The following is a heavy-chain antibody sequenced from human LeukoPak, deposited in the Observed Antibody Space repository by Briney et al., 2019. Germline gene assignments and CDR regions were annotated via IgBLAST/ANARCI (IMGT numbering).Heavy chain of an antibody. J-gene: IGHJ3*02. CDR1: GFTFSIYW. CDR2: INSDGSST. V-gene: IGHV3-74*01. Sequence: GGSLRLSXAASGFTFSIYWMHWVRQAPGKGLVWVSRINSDGSSTSYADSVKGRFTISRDNAKNTLYLQMNSLRAEDTAVCYCARDEDWSGYYGAFDIWGQGTMVTVSS. D-gene: IGHD3-3*01. CDR3: ARDEDWSGYYGAFDI.